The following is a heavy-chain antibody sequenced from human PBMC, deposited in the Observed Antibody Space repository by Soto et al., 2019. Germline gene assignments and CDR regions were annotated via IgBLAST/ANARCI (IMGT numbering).Heavy chain of an antibody. Sequence: QVQLQESGPGLVKPSDTLSLTCAVSGYSISSSNWWGWIRQPPGKGLEWIGYIYYSGSTYYNASLKSGVTMSVDTSKTQFSLRLGTRPPVDTAVSYCARTLQDYGMDVWGEGTTVTVSS. V-gene: IGHV4-28*01. J-gene: IGHJ6*04. CDR1: GYSISSSNW. CDR2: IYYSGST. CDR3: ARTLQDYGMDV.